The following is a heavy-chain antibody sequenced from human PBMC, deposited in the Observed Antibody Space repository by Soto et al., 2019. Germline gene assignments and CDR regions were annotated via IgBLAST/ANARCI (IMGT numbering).Heavy chain of an antibody. CDR2: ITSRSSNFT. J-gene: IGHJ4*02. Sequence: VQLVESGGGLVKPGGSLRLSCAASGFDFSDYYMSGIRQAPGKGLEWVAYITSRSSNFTRYADSVRGRFTISRDNARNSVSLQMNSLRPEDTAVYYCVRDRGYSGYTFWGKGTQVTVS. CDR1: GFDFSDYY. CDR3: VRDRGYSGYTF. V-gene: IGHV3-11*06. D-gene: IGHD5-12*01.